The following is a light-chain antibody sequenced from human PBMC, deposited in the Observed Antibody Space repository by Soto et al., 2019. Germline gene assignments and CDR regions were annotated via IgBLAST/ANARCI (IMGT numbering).Light chain of an antibody. CDR1: QNVSSN. V-gene: IGKV3-15*01. CDR2: GAS. CDR3: QQYNKFPSLT. J-gene: IGKJ4*01. Sequence: EIVMTQSPATLSVSPGERATLSCRASQNVSSNLAWYQQKPGQAPRLLIYGASTRATGIPARFSGSGSGTEFTLTIGSLQSEDFAVYYCQQYNKFPSLTFGGGTKVEIK.